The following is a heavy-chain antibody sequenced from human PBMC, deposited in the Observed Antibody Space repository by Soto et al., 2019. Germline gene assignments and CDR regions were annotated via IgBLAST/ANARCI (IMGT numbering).Heavy chain of an antibody. J-gene: IGHJ4*02. CDR1: GFTFSSYA. Sequence: EVQLVESGGGLVQPGGSLRLSCAASGFTFSSYAMHWVRQAPGKGLEYVSAISSNGGSTYYANSVKGRFTISRDNSKNTLYLPMGSLRAEDMAVYYCARDNCTNGVCYTCDYWGQGTLVTVSS. CDR2: ISSNGGST. D-gene: IGHD2-8*01. CDR3: ARDNCTNGVCYTCDY. V-gene: IGHV3-64*01.